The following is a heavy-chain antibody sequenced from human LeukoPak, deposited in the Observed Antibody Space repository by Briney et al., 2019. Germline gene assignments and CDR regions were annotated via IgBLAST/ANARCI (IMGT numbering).Heavy chain of an antibody. J-gene: IGHJ4*02. CDR1: GYTFTGYY. Sequence: ASVKVSFKASGYTFTGYYMHWVRQAPGQGLEWMGWINPNSGGTNYAQKFQGRVTMTRDTSISTAYMELSRLRSDDTAVYYCARGDYYDSSGLDYWGQGTLVTVSS. V-gene: IGHV1-2*02. CDR3: ARGDYYDSSGLDY. D-gene: IGHD3-22*01. CDR2: INPNSGGT.